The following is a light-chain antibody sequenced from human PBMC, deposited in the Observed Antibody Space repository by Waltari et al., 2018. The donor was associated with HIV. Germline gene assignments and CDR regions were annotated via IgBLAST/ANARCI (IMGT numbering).Light chain of an antibody. CDR2: HDD. V-gene: IGLV1-36*01. CDR3: ATWDDGLNALL. Sequence: QSVLTQSPSVSEAPGQRVTISCSGRSSHIGSHAVTWFRQSPGKPPTLLVYHDDLILSGVSDRLSASKSGTSASLAINDLQSEDESLYYCATWDDGLNALLFGGGTKVTVL. J-gene: IGLJ2*01. CDR1: SSHIGSHA.